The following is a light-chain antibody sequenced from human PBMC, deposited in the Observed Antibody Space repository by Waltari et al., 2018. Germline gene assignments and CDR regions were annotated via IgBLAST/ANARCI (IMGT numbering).Light chain of an antibody. V-gene: IGLV2-14*03. CDR1: SSDVGGYNY. Sequence: QSALTQAASVSGSPGQPITISCTGTSSDVGGYNYVSCYQQHPGKAPKLMIYGVSNRPSGVSNRFSGSKSGNTASLTISGLQAEDEADYYCNSYTSTNTRVFGGGTKLTVL. J-gene: IGLJ3*02. CDR2: GVS. CDR3: NSYTSTNTRV.